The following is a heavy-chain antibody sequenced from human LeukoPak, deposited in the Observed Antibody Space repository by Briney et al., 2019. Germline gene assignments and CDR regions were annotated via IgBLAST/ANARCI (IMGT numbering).Heavy chain of an antibody. CDR2: ISGSTVNT. J-gene: IGHJ4*02. Sequence: PGGSLRLSCAASGFTFSNYAMSWARQAPGKGLEWVSTISGSTVNTYYADSVKGRFTISRDNSKNTLYLQMNSLRAEDTAVYYCARKHETSAFLLAFWGQGTLVTVSS. CDR3: ARKHETSAFLLAF. CDR1: GFTFSNYA. V-gene: IGHV3-23*01. D-gene: IGHD3-22*01.